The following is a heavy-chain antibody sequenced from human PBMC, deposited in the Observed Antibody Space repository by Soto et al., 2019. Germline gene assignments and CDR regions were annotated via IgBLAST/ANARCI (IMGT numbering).Heavy chain of an antibody. CDR3: VKDRYIWGGYYKQRGFDY. V-gene: IGHV3-23*01. Sequence: GLLRLSCAVSGVTFGSFGVRWIRKAQRKGLEWVSAISGSGSTTHYADAVKGRFTIAKDSAKNTLYLQMNSLRVEDTAVYYCVKDRYIWGGYYKQRGFDYWGRGTLVTGSS. J-gene: IGHJ4*02. CDR1: GVTFGSFG. CDR2: ISGSGSTT. D-gene: IGHD3-3*01.